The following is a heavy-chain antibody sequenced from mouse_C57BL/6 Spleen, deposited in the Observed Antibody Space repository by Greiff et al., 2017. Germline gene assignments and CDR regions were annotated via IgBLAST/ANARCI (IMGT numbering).Heavy chain of an antibody. V-gene: IGHV1-81*01. CDR2: IYPRSGNT. Sequence: QVQLKQSGAELARPGASVKLSCKASGYTFTSYGISWVKQRTGQGLEWIGEIYPRSGNTYYNEKFKGKATLTADKSSSTADMELRSLTSEDSAVYFCAREGDYYGSSLAWFAYWGQGTLVTVSA. CDR3: AREGDYYGSSLAWFAY. J-gene: IGHJ3*01. CDR1: GYTFTSYG. D-gene: IGHD1-1*01.